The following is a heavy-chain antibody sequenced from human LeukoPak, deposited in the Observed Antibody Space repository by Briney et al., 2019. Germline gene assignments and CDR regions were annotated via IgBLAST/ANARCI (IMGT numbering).Heavy chain of an antibody. J-gene: IGHJ4*02. V-gene: IGHV3-66*01. CDR2: MYSVGST. D-gene: IGHD2-21*02. CDR3: AGSLAYCGGDCRLGDY. CDR1: GFTVSNNY. Sequence: SGVSLRLSCAASGFTVSNNYMTWVRQPPGKGRVWVSVMYSVGSTYYADSVKGRFTISRDNSKNTLYLLMNSLRAEDTAVYYCAGSLAYCGGDCRLGDYWGQAALVTVSS.